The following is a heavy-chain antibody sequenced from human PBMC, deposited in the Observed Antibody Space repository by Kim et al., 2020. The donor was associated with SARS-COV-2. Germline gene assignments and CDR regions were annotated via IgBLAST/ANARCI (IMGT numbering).Heavy chain of an antibody. J-gene: IGHJ6*02. CDR1: GFTFSSYG. CDR3: AKESGSGSYYAWTYYYYGMDV. V-gene: IGHV3-30*18. D-gene: IGHD3-10*01. CDR2: ISYDGSNK. Sequence: GSLRLSCAASGFTFSSYGMHWVRQAPGKGLEWVAVISYDGSNKYYADSVKGRFTISRDNSRNTLYLQMNSLRAEDTAVYYCAKESGSGSYYAWTYYYYGMDVWGQGTTVTVSS.